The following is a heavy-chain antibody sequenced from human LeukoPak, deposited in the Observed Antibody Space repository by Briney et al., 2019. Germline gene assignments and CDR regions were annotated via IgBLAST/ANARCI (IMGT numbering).Heavy chain of an antibody. Sequence: GGSLRLSCTASGFTFSSYSMNWVRQAPGKGLEWVSYISSSGSTIYYADSVKGRFTISRDNSKNTLYLQMNSLRAEDTAVYYCARCYTYGTTWFGGLDVWGQGTTVTVSS. CDR2: ISSSGSTI. CDR3: ARCYTYGTTWFGGLDV. V-gene: IGHV3-48*04. CDR1: GFTFSSYS. J-gene: IGHJ6*02. D-gene: IGHD3-10*01.